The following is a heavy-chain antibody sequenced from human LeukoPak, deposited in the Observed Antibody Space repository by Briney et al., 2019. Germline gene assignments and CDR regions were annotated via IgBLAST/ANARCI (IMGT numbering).Heavy chain of an antibody. D-gene: IGHD6-6*01. CDR2: IYHSGST. J-gene: IGHJ2*01. Sequence: SQTLSLTCTVSGGSISSGGYYWSWIRQPPGKGLEWIGYIYHSGSTYYNPSLKSRVTISVDRSKNQFSLKLSSVTAADTAVYYCARGQRSIAASHWYFDLWGRGTLVTVSS. CDR3: ARGQRSIAASHWYFDL. V-gene: IGHV4-30-2*01. CDR1: GGSISSGGYY.